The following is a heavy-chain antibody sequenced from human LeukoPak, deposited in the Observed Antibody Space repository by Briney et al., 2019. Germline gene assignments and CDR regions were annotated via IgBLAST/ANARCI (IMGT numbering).Heavy chain of an antibody. D-gene: IGHD6-19*01. CDR3: ARGGISVSGIDEFDS. J-gene: IGHJ4*02. CDR2: IGIRGDT. CDR1: GCTFSRYD. V-gene: IGHV3-13*01. Sequence: QAVGSLTLSCAASGCTFSRYDMYWVRHAVGKGLEWVSAIGIRGDTHYSGSVKGRFTISRENAESSLYLQMNSLRAEDTAVYYCARGGISVSGIDEFDSWGQGTLVTVSS.